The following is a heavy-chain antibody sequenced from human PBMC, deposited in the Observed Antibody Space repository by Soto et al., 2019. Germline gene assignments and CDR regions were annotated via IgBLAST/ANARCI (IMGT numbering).Heavy chain of an antibody. J-gene: IGHJ4*02. V-gene: IGHV1-3*05. Sequence: QVQLVQSGAEEKKPGASVKVSWKASGYTFTSYAMHWVRQAPGQRLEWMGWINAGNGNTKYSQKFQGRVTITRDTSASTAYMELSSLRSAETAWDYCSGSERDYRAGTGHYWGQGTLVTVSS. CDR2: INAGNGNT. D-gene: IGHD1-1*01. CDR3: SGSERDYRAGTGHY. CDR1: GYTFTSYA.